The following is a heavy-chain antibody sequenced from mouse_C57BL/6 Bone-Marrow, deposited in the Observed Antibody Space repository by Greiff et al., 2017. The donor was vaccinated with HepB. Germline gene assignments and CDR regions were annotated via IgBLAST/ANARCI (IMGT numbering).Heavy chain of an antibody. D-gene: IGHD1-1*01. CDR3: ARGYYGSSHWYFDV. J-gene: IGHJ1*03. CDR1: GYSITSGYD. CDR2: ISYSGST. V-gene: IGHV3-1*01. Sequence: EVQRVESGPGMVKPSQSLSLTCTVTGYSITSGYDWHWIRHFPGNKLEWMGYISYSGSTNYNPSLKSRISITHDTSKNHFFLKLNSVTTEDTATYYCARGYYGSSHWYFDVWGTGTTVTVSS.